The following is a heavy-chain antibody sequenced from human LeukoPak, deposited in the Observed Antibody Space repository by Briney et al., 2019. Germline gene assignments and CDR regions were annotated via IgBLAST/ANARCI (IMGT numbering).Heavy chain of an antibody. Sequence: GRSLRLSCAASGFTFSSHAMHWVRQAPGKGLEWVAVISYDGSNKYYADSVKGRFTISRDNSKNTLYLQMNSLRAEDTAVYYCARDCSYYDAFDIWGQGTMVTVSS. CDR3: ARDCSYYDAFDI. V-gene: IGHV3-30-3*01. J-gene: IGHJ3*02. D-gene: IGHD1-26*01. CDR1: GFTFSSHA. CDR2: ISYDGSNK.